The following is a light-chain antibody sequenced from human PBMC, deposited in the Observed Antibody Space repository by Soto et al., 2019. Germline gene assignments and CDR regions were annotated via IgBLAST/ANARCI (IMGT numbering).Light chain of an antibody. J-gene: IGKJ4*01. CDR3: QQSYSTPPLT. V-gene: IGKV1-39*01. CDR2: YAS. Sequence: DIQMTQSPSSLSASVGDRATITCRASQTISSYLNWYQQKPGRAPILLISYASSLQSGVPSRFSGSGSGTDFTLTISSLQPEDSATYYCQQSYSTPPLTFGGGSKVDIK. CDR1: QTISSY.